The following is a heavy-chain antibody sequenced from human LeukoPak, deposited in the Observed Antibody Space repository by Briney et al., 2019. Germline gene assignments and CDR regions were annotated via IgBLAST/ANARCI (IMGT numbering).Heavy chain of an antibody. CDR1: GGTFSSYA. CDR2: ISAYNGNT. CDR3: ARAPIQLWLRDFDY. V-gene: IGHV1-18*01. J-gene: IGHJ4*02. D-gene: IGHD5-18*01. Sequence: ASVKVSCKASGGTFSSYAISWVRQAPGQGLEWMGWISAYNGNTNYAQKLQGRVTMTTDTSTSTAYMELRSLRSDDTAVYYCARAPIQLWLRDFDYWGQGTLVTVSS.